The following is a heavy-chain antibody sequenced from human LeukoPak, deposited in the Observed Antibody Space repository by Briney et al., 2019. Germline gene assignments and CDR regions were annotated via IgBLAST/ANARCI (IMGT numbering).Heavy chain of an antibody. D-gene: IGHD2-15*01. V-gene: IGHV3-23*01. Sequence: QPGGSLRLSCTASGFTFGDYAMSWVRQAPGKGLEWVSAISGSGGSTYYADSVKGRFTISRDNSKNTLYLQMNSLRAEDTAVYYCAKDTLGYCSGGICYNYWGQGTLVTVSS. CDR2: ISGSGGST. CDR1: GFTFGDYA. J-gene: IGHJ4*02. CDR3: AKDTLGYCSGGICYNY.